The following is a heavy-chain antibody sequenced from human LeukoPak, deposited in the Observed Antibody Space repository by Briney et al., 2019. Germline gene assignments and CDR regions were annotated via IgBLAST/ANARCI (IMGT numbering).Heavy chain of an antibody. CDR2: IYYSGST. D-gene: IGHD7-27*01. Sequence: PSETLSLTCTVSGGSISSYYWSWIRQPPGKGLEWIGYIYYSGSTNYNPSLKSRVTISVDTSKNQFSLKLSSVTAADTAVYYCARDLRLGSSGAFDIWGQGTMVTVSS. J-gene: IGHJ3*02. CDR1: GGSISSYY. CDR3: ARDLRLGSSGAFDI. V-gene: IGHV4-59*01.